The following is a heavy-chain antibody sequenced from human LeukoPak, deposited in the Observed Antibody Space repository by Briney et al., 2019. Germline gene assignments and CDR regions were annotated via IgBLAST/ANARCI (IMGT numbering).Heavy chain of an antibody. CDR3: ASGERVVTSSPGYYFDY. D-gene: IGHD2-21*02. Sequence: ASLKLSCTASGYTFTGYYMHWVRQAPGQGLEWMACINPNGGDTNYAQKLQGRVTITRDKSITSAYMELNRLRADDTAVYYCASGERVVTSSPGYYFDYWGRGTVVSVPS. J-gene: IGHJ4*02. V-gene: IGHV1-2*02. CDR1: GYTFTGYY. CDR2: INPNGGDT.